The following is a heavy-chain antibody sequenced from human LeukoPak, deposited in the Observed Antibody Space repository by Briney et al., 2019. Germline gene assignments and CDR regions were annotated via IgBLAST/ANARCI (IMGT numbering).Heavy chain of an antibody. D-gene: IGHD2-15*01. V-gene: IGHV3-9*01. CDR1: GFTFDDYA. Sequence: GRSLRLSCAASGFTFDDYAMHWVRQAPGKGLEWVSGISWNSGSIGYADSVKGRFTISRDNAKNSLYLQMNSLRAEDTALYYCARGDKYYYYYYMDVWGKGTTVTISS. J-gene: IGHJ6*03. CDR3: ARGDKYYYYYYMDV. CDR2: ISWNSGSI.